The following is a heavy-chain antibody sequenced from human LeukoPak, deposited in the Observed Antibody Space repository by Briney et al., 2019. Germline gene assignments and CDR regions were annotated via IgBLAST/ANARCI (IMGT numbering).Heavy chain of an antibody. Sequence: SETLSLTCTVSGVSISTTSYYWGWIRQTPGKGLEWIGSMLYRGSTYYSPSLRSRVIISVDASKNQFFLTLSAVTAADTAVYYCARQGGWGGALSFFDSWGQGTLVPVSS. D-gene: IGHD3-16*01. J-gene: IGHJ4*02. V-gene: IGHV4-39*01. CDR1: GVSISTTSYY. CDR3: ARQGGWGGALSFFDS. CDR2: MLYRGST.